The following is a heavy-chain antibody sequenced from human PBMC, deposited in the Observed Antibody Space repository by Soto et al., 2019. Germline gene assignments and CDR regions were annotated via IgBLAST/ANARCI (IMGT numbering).Heavy chain of an antibody. J-gene: IGHJ6*02. CDR1: GFTFSSYW. CDR3: ARVKTGSGWFYYYGMDV. V-gene: IGHV3-7*01. CDR2: IKQDGSEK. Sequence: GGSLRLSCAASGFTFSSYWMSWVRQAPGKGLEWVANIKQDGSEKYYVDSVKGRFTISRDNAKNSLYLQMNSLRAEDTAVYYCARVKTGSGWFYYYGMDVWGQGTTVTVSS. D-gene: IGHD6-19*01.